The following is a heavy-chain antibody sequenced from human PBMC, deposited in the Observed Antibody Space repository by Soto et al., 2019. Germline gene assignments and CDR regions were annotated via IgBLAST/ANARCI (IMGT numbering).Heavy chain of an antibody. J-gene: IGHJ4*02. Sequence: EVQLVESGGGLVQPGGSLKLSCAASGFTFSGSAMHWVRQAAGKGLEWVGRIRSKAKSYATAYAASVKGRFTIARDDSKNTAYLQMNRLKTEDTAVYYCTRRYCSCGSRSANPANFDYWGQGTLVTVSS. CDR2: IRSKAKSYAT. CDR3: TRRYCSCGSRSANPANFDY. CDR1: GFTFSGSA. V-gene: IGHV3-73*01. D-gene: IGHD2-15*01.